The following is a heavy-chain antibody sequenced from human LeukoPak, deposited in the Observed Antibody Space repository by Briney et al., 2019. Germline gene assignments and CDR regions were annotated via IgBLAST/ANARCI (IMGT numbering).Heavy chain of an antibody. CDR2: IYYSGST. CDR1: GGSISSYY. J-gene: IGHJ6*02. CDR3: ARALLRFRYYGMDV. V-gene: IGHV4-59*01. D-gene: IGHD5-12*01. Sequence: SETLSLTCTVSGGSISSYYWSWIRQPPGKGLEWIGYIYYSGSTNYNPSLKSRVTISVDTSKNQFSLKLSSVTAADTAVYYCARALLRFRYYGMDVWGQGTTVTVSS.